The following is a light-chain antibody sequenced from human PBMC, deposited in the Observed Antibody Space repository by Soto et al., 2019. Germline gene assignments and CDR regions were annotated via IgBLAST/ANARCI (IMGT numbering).Light chain of an antibody. CDR3: SSYTRTTLVV. V-gene: IGLV2-14*01. CDR1: SSDVGGYNS. J-gene: IGLJ2*01. CDR2: EVS. Sequence: QSALTQPASVSGSPGQSITISCTGSSSDVGGYNSVSWYQQHPGKAPKLMIYEVSNRPSGVSNRFSGSKSGNTASLTISGLQAEDEADYYCSSYTRTTLVVFGGGTKLTVL.